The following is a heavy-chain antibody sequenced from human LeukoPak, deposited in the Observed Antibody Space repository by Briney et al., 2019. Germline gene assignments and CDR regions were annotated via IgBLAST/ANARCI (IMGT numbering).Heavy chain of an antibody. CDR2: IIPTFGTA. CDR3: ARESPVAGNSDYYYYGMDV. Sequence: SVKVSCKASGGTFSSYAISWVRQAPGQGLEWMGGIIPTFGTANYAQKFQGRVTITTDESTSTAYMELSSLRSEDTAVYYCARESPVAGNSDYYYYGMDVWGQGTTVTVSS. CDR1: GGTFSSYA. V-gene: IGHV1-69*05. D-gene: IGHD6-19*01. J-gene: IGHJ6*02.